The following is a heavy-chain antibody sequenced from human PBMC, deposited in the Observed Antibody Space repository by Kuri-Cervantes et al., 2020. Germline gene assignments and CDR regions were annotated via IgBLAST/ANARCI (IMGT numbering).Heavy chain of an antibody. J-gene: IGHJ6*03. CDR2: VNHNGNT. CDR3: ARYPSGDYVWRKYYYYYMDV. CDR1: GYSINSDSY. D-gene: IGHD3-16*01. V-gene: IGHV4-38-2*01. Sequence: ESLKISCGIPGYSINSDSYWGWIRQPPGKGLEWIGAVNHNGNTYNSPSLKSRMTISVDTSRNQISLKLTSVTAADTAVYYCARYPSGDYVWRKYYYYYMDVWGKGTTVTVSS.